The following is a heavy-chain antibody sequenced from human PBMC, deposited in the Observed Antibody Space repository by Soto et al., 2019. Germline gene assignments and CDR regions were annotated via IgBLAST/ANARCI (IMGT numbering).Heavy chain of an antibody. CDR3: ARGKIYDYVWGSYRYYFDY. J-gene: IGHJ4*02. V-gene: IGHV4-34*01. D-gene: IGHD3-16*02. CDR1: GGSFSGYY. Sequence: SETLSLTCAVYGGSFSGYYWSWIRQPPGKGLEWIGEINHSGSTNYNPSLKSRVTISVDTSKNQFSLKLSSVTAADTAVYYCARGKIYDYVWGSYRYYFDYWGQGTLVT. CDR2: INHSGST.